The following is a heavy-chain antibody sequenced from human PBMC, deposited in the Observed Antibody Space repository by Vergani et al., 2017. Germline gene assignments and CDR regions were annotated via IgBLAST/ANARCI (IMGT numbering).Heavy chain of an antibody. CDR3: ARGRQDGSSGYYYYGMDV. CDR1: GGSISSGDYY. J-gene: IGHJ6*02. V-gene: IGHV4-30-4*01. Sequence: QVQLQESGPGLVKPSQTLSLTCTVSGGSISSGDYYWSWIRQPPGKGLEWIGYIYYSGSTYYNPSLKSRVTISVDTSKNQFSQKLSSVTAADTAEYYCARGRQDGSSGYYYYGMDVWGQGTTVTVSS. CDR2: IYYSGST. D-gene: IGHD3-22*01.